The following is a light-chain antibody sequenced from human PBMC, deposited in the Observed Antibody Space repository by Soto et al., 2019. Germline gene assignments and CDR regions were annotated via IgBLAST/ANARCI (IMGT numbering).Light chain of an antibody. V-gene: IGLV2-18*02. J-gene: IGLJ1*01. Sequence: QSVLTQPPSVSGSPGQSVVISCTGTSSDVGSYNRVSWYQQPPGTAPKLMIYDVISRPSGVPDRFSGSKSGNTASLTISGLQPEDEADYYCLSFTNSDTYVFGTGTRSPS. CDR3: LSFTNSDTYV. CDR1: SSDVGSYNR. CDR2: DVI.